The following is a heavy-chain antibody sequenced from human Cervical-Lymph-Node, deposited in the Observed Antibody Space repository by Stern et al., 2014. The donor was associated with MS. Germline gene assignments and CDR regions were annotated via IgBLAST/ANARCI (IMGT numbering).Heavy chain of an antibody. CDR2: ISYDGSKK. V-gene: IGHV3-30*18. Sequence: VQLVQSGGGVVQPGGSLRLSCAASGFTFSTYGMHWVRQAPGKGLEWVAVISYDGSKKYYADSVKGRLTISRDNSKNTLFLQMYSLTADDTAVYYCAKGGYSFGTADYWGQGTLVTVSS. J-gene: IGHJ4*02. CDR3: AKGGYSFGTADY. CDR1: GFTFSTYG. D-gene: IGHD5-18*01.